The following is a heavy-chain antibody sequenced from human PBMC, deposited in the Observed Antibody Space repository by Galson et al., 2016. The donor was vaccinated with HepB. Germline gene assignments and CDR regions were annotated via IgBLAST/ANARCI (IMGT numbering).Heavy chain of an antibody. CDR1: GFTFSTYT. Sequence: SLRLSCAASGFTFSTYTMNWVRQAPGKGLEWVSYISSSSGTIYYVDSVKGRFTISRDNAKNSLYLQMNSLRVEDTARYYCARGGYCSSTRCQDNYYYYGMDVWGQGTTVTVSS. J-gene: IGHJ6*02. CDR3: ARGGYCSSTRCQDNYYYYGMDV. D-gene: IGHD2-2*01. CDR2: ISSSSGTI. V-gene: IGHV3-48*04.